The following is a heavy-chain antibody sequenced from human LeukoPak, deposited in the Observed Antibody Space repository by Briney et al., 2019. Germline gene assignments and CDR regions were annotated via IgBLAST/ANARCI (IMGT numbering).Heavy chain of an antibody. Sequence: GESLKISCKGSGYSFTSYWIGWVRQMPGKGLEWMGIIYPGDSDTRYSPSFQGQVTISADKSISTAYLQWSSLKDSDTAMYYCARHGVRGYCSSPSCSAGSWFDPWGKGTLVTVSS. D-gene: IGHD2-2*01. CDR2: IYPGDSDT. CDR1: GYSFTSYW. J-gene: IGHJ5*02. CDR3: ARHGVRGYCSSPSCSAGSWFDP. V-gene: IGHV5-51*01.